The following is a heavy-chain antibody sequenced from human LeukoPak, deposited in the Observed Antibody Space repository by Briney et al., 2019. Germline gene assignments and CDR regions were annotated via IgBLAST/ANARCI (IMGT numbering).Heavy chain of an antibody. CDR1: GYTFTSYD. J-gene: IGHJ4*02. Sequence: ASVKVSCKASGYTFTSYDINWVRQATGQGLEWMGWISPNSGNTEYAQKFQGRVTMTTDTSTSTAYMELRSLRSDDTAVYYYARNWDSSGYYYFDYWGQGTLVAVSS. CDR3: ARNWDSSGYYYFDY. D-gene: IGHD3-22*01. CDR2: ISPNSGNT. V-gene: IGHV1-8*01.